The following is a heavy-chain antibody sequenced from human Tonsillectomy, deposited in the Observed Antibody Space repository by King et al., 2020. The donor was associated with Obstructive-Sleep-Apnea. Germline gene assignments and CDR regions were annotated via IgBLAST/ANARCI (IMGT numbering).Heavy chain of an antibody. Sequence: QLVQSGGGVVQPGRSLRLSCAASGFIFSSYAMHWVRQAPGKGLEWVAVISYDGSNKYCADSVKGRFTISRDNSKNTLYLQMNSLRAEDTAVYYCARARGYAWGDYVDYWRQGTLVTVSS. CDR1: GFIFSSYA. V-gene: IGHV3-30*04. CDR3: ARARGYAWGDYVDY. J-gene: IGHJ4*02. CDR2: ISYDGSNK. D-gene: IGHD5-12*01.